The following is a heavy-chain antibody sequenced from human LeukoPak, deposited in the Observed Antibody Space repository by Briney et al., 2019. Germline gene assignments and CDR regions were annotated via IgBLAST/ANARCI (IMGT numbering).Heavy chain of an antibody. Sequence: SETLSLTCTVPGGSISSYYWSWIRQPAGKGLEWIGRIYTSGSTNYNPSLKSRVTMSVDTSKNQFSLKLSSVTAADTAVYYCASDRRIAVAGRYYYYYGMDVWGQGTTVTVSS. CDR2: IYTSGST. J-gene: IGHJ6*02. V-gene: IGHV4-4*07. CDR1: GGSISSYY. D-gene: IGHD6-19*01. CDR3: ASDRRIAVAGRYYYYYGMDV.